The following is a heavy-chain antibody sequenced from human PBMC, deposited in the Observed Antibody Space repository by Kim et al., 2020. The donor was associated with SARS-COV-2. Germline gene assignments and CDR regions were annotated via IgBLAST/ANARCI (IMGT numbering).Heavy chain of an antibody. CDR3: ARDQTAAGTFYFDY. CDR1: GGTFSSYA. Sequence: SVKVSCKASGGTFSSYAISWVRQAPGQGLEWMGGIIPIFGTANYAQKFQGRVTITADESTSTAYMELSSLRSEDTAVYYCARDQTAAGTFYFDYWGQGTLVTVSS. D-gene: IGHD6-13*01. V-gene: IGHV1-69*13. CDR2: IIPIFGTA. J-gene: IGHJ4*02.